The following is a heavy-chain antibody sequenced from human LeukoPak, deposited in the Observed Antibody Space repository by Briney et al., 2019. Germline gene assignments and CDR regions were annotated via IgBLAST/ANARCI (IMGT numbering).Heavy chain of an antibody. CDR1: GGSISSGGYY. V-gene: IGHV4-31*03. CDR3: ARDGSGGSYPDY. J-gene: IGHJ4*02. CDR2: IYYSGST. D-gene: IGHD1-26*01. Sequence: SQTLSLTCTVSGGSISSGGYYWSWIRQHPGKGLEWIGYIYYSGSTYYNPSLKSRVTISVDTSKNQFSLKLSSVTAADTAVYYCARDGSGGSYPDYWGQGTLVTVPS.